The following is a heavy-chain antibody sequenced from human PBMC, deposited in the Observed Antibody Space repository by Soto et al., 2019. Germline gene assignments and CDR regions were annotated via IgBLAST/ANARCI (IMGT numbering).Heavy chain of an antibody. V-gene: IGHV3-11*01. CDR2: ISRSGNTM. Sequence: GGSLRLSCAASGFTSWDYDMSWIRQAPGKGLEWVSYISRSGNTMYYGDYVKGRVTISRDNAENSVFLQMISLRAEDTAVYYCVREGRSSTSCNTGCAFDIWGQGTMVTVSS. J-gene: IGHJ3*02. D-gene: IGHD2-2*02. CDR3: VREGRSSTSCNTGCAFDI. CDR1: GFTSWDYD.